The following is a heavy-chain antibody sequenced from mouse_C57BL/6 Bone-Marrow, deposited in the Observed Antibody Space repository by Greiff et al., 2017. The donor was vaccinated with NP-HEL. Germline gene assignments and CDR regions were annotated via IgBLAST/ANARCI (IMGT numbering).Heavy chain of an antibody. CDR3: ARETYNGSSYDY. Sequence: QVQLQQPGAELVMPGASVKLSCKASGFTFTSYWMHWVKQRPGQGLEWIGEIDPSDSSSNYNPKFNGKSTLTVDKSSNTAYMQLSSKTSEDSAVDYCARETYNGSSYDYWGQGTSPTVSA. CDR2: IDPSDSSS. J-gene: IGHJ2*03. V-gene: IGHV1-69*01. CDR1: GFTFTSYW. D-gene: IGHD1-1*01.